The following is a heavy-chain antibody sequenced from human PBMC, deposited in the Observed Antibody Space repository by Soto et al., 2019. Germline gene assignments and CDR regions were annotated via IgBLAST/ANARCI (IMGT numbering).Heavy chain of an antibody. Sequence: PGGSLRLSCAASGFTFSSYGMHWVRQAPGKGLEWVAVIWYDGSNKYYADSVKGRFTISRDNSKNTLYLQMNSLRAEDTAVYYCARDRETIFGVGTNYYYGMDVWGQGTTVTVSS. V-gene: IGHV3-33*01. J-gene: IGHJ6*02. CDR3: ARDRETIFGVGTNYYYGMDV. CDR2: IWYDGSNK. D-gene: IGHD3-3*01. CDR1: GFTFSSYG.